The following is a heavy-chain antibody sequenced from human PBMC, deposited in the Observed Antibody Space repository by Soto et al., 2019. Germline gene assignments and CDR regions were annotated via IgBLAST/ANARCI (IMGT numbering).Heavy chain of an antibody. D-gene: IGHD2-15*01. CDR1: GFTFSDYE. CDR2: ISTDGTT. J-gene: IGHJ4*02. CDR3: GRGPGYCGDGMGYTPFHF. Sequence: GGSLTLSCAASGFTFSDYEMNWVRQAPGKGLDWVSYISTDGTTYYADSVKGRFTISRDNARNSLFLHMNTLRDADTAVYYCGRGPGYCGDGMGYTPFHFWGQGTLVTVSS. V-gene: IGHV3-48*03.